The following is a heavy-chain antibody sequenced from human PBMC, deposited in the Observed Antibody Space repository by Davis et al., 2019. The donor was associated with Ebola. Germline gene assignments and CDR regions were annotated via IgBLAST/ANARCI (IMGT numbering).Heavy chain of an antibody. Sequence: GSLRLSCTVSGGSISSYYWSWIRQPPGKGLEWIGYIYYSGSTNYNPSLKSRVTISVDTSKNQFSLKLSSVTAADTAVYYCARVNYDFWSGYYTDRWFDPWGQGTLVTVSS. J-gene: IGHJ5*02. CDR1: GGSISSYY. D-gene: IGHD3-3*01. CDR3: ARVNYDFWSGYYTDRWFDP. V-gene: IGHV4-59*01. CDR2: IYYSGST.